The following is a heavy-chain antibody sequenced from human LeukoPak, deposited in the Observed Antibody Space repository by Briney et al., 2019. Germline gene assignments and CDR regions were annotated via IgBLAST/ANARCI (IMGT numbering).Heavy chain of an antibody. CDR3: ARGVTPNAYYYYYMDV. Sequence: SETLSLTCTVSGGSISSYYWSWIRQPPGKGLEWIGYIYYSGSTNYNPSLKSRVTISVDTSKNQFSLKLSSVTAADTAVYYCARGVTPNAYYYYYMDVWGKGTTVTVSS. J-gene: IGHJ6*03. D-gene: IGHD2-21*02. V-gene: IGHV4-59*01. CDR2: IYYSGST. CDR1: GGSISSYY.